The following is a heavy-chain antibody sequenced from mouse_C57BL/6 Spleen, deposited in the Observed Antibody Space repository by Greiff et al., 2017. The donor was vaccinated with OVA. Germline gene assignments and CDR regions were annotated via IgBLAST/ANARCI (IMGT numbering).Heavy chain of an antibody. V-gene: IGHV1-81*01. Sequence: VQLQQSGPELARPGASVKISCKASGYAFTSSGISWVKQRPGKGLEWIGRIYPGGGNTYYNEKFKGKATLTADKSSSTAYMELRSLTSEDSAVYFVARGITTLRQGYFDGWGTGTTVTVSS. CDR1: GYAFTSSG. CDR2: IYPGGGNT. J-gene: IGHJ1*03. CDR3: ARGITTLRQGYFDG. D-gene: IGHD1-1*01.